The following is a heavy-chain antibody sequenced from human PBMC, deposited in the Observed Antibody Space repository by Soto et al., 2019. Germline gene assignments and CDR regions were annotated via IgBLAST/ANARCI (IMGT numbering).Heavy chain of an antibody. D-gene: IGHD5-12*01. CDR2: IVVGSGNT. V-gene: IGHV1-58*01. CDR3: ARDNSKVATDYYYYYGMDV. J-gene: IGHJ6*02. CDR1: GFTFTSSA. Sequence: GASVKVSCKASGFTFTSSAVQWVRQARGQRLEWIGWIVVGSGNTNYAQKFQERVTITRDMSTSTAYMELSSLRSEDTAVYYCARDNSKVATDYYYYYGMDVWGQGTTVTVSS.